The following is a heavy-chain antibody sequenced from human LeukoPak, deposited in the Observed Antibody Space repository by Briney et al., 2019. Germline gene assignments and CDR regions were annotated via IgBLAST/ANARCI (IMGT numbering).Heavy chain of an antibody. Sequence: ASVTVSCKASGYTFTGYYMHWVRQAPGQGLEWMGWINPNSGGTNYAQKFQGRVTMTRDTSISTAYMELSRLRSDDTAVYYCARCAGSGGKVDYWGQGTLVTVSS. CDR3: ARCAGSGGKVDY. CDR2: INPNSGGT. D-gene: IGHD4-23*01. J-gene: IGHJ4*02. V-gene: IGHV1-2*02. CDR1: GYTFTGYY.